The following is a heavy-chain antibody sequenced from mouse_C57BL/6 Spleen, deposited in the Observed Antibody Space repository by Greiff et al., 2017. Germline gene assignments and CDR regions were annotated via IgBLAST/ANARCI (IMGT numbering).Heavy chain of an antibody. CDR3: AREPAKGYAMDY. V-gene: IGHV1-82*01. CDR1: GYAFSSSW. J-gene: IGHJ4*01. CDR2: IYPGDGDT. D-gene: IGHD1-3*01. Sequence: QVQLQQSGPELVKPGASVKISCKASGYAFSSSWMNWVKQRPGKGLEWIGRIYPGDGDTNYNGKFKGKATLTADKSSSTAYMQISSLTSEDSAVYFCAREPAKGYAMDYWGQGTSVTVSS.